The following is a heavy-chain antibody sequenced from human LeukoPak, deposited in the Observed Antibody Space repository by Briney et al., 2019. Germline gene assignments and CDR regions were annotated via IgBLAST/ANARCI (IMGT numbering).Heavy chain of an antibody. D-gene: IGHD2-2*01. J-gene: IGHJ4*02. CDR3: ARVYCSSTSCYPFDY. V-gene: IGHV1-2*02. Sequence: ASVKVSCKASGYTFTGYYMHWVRQAPGQGLEWMGWINPNSGGTNYAQKFQGRVTTTRDTSIGTAYMELSRLRSDDTAVYYCARVYCSSTSCYPFDYWGQGTLVTVSS. CDR1: GYTFTGYY. CDR2: INPNSGGT.